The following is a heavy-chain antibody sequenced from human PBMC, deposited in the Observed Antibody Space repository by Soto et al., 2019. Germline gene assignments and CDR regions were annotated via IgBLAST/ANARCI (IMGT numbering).Heavy chain of an antibody. CDR1: GYTFTTYD. V-gene: IGHV1-8*01. CDR2: LNPKSGMT. CDR3: ARVAGSPDY. J-gene: IGHJ4*02. D-gene: IGHD1-26*01. Sequence: QVQLVQSGPEVKKPGASVKVSCKASGYTFTTYDFNWVRQAPGQGLEWMGWLNPKSGMTGSVKKFQGRVTMNRDSSISTVYMELSSLRSEDTAVYYCARVAGSPDYWGQGTLVTVSS.